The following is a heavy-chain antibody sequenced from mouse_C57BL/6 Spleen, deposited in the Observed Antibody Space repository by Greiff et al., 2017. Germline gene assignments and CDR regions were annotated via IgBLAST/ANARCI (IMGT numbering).Heavy chain of an antibody. V-gene: IGHV1-85*01. D-gene: IGHD3-3*01. J-gene: IGHJ2*01. CDR2: IYPRDGST. Sequence: VQLQQSGPELVKPGASVKLSCKASGYTFTSYDINWVKQRPGQGLEWIGRIYPRDGSTKYNKKFKGKATLTVATSSSTAYMELHSLTSEDSAVYFCARGDGDYFDYWGKGTTLTVSS. CDR1: GYTFTSYD. CDR3: ARGDGDYFDY.